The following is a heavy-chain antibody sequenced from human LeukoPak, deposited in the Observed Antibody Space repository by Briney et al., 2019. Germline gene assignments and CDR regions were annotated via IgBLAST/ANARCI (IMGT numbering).Heavy chain of an antibody. CDR3: ARLTDDAFDI. J-gene: IGHJ3*02. CDR1: GLTFSSYS. V-gene: IGHV3-21*01. Sequence: GVSLRLSCAASGLTFSSYSMNWVRQAPGKGLEWVSSISSSSSYIYYADSVKGRFTISRDNAKNSLYLQMNSLRAEDTAVYYCARLTDDAFDIWGQGTMVTVSS. CDR2: ISSSSSYI.